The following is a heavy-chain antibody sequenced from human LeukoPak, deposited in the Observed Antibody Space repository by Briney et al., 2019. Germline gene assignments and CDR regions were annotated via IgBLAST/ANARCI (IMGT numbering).Heavy chain of an antibody. D-gene: IGHD1-1*01. Sequence: GGSLRLYCAASGFTFFDYSMRWVRQAPGKGRVWVSSISGSSGHSDYADSVKGRFTISRDNSQNTLSLQMNSLRPEDTAVYFCARMDWSDISRYFDHWGQGTLATVSS. CDR2: ISGSSGHS. J-gene: IGHJ4*02. V-gene: IGHV3-23*01. CDR3: ARMDWSDISRYFDH. CDR1: GFTFFDYS.